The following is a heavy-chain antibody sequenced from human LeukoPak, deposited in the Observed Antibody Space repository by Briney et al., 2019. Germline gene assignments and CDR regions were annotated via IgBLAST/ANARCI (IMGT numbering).Heavy chain of an antibody. D-gene: IGHD3-10*01. CDR3: AKDLGIWFGELLNAFDI. CDR2: ILGSGGGDAT. CDR1: GFPFSTYA. Sequence: PGGSLRLSCAASGFPFSTYAMSWVRQAPGKGLEWVSSILGSGGGDATYYADSVKGRFSISRDNSKNTLYLQMNSLRAEDTAVYYCAKDLGIWFGELLNAFDIWGQGTMVTVSS. V-gene: IGHV3-23*01. J-gene: IGHJ3*02.